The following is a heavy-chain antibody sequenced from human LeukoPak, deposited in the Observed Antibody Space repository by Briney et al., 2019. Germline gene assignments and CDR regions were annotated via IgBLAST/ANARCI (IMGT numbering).Heavy chain of an antibody. CDR1: GGSISSHY. CDR2: IYYSGST. J-gene: IGHJ4*02. Sequence: SETLSLTCTVSGGSISSHYWSWIRQPPGKGLEWIGYIYYSGSTNYNPSLKSRVTISVDTSKNQFSLKLSSVTAADTAVYHCAREVYDFWSGYTDYWGQGTLVTVSS. V-gene: IGHV4-59*11. CDR3: AREVYDFWSGYTDY. D-gene: IGHD3-3*01.